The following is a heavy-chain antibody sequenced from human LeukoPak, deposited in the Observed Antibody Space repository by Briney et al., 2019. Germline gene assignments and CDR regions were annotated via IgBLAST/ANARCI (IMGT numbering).Heavy chain of an antibody. J-gene: IGHJ4*02. CDR3: AKDGNYYDSSGYPFDY. Sequence: GSLRLSCAASGFTFSSYAMSWVRQAPGKGLEWVALIWYDGSNKCYADSVKGRFTISRDNSKNTLYLQMNSLRAEDTAVYYCAKDGNYYDSSGYPFDYWGQGTLVTVSS. CDR1: GFTFSSYA. CDR2: IWYDGSNK. D-gene: IGHD3-22*01. V-gene: IGHV3-33*06.